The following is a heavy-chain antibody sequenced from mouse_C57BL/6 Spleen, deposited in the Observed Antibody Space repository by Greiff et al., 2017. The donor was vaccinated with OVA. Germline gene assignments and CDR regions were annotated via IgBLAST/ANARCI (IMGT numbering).Heavy chain of an antibody. CDR2: IDPENGDT. J-gene: IGHJ1*03. D-gene: IGHD1-1*01. CDR1: GFNIKDDY. V-gene: IGHV14-4*01. Sequence: EVQLQESGAELVRPGASVKLSCTASGFNIKDDYMHWVKQRPEQGLEWIGWIDPENGDTEYASKFQGKATITADPSSNTAYLQLSSLTSEDTAVYYCTTPVLRFDVWGTGTTVTVSS. CDR3: TTPVLRFDV.